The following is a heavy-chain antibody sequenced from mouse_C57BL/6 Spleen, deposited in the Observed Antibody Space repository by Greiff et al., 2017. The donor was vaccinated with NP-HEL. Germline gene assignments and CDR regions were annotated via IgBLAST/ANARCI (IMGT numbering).Heavy chain of an antibody. CDR1: GYAFSSSW. J-gene: IGHJ3*01. CDR2: IYPGDGDT. Sequence: VQLQESGPELVKPGASVKISCKASGYAFSSSWMNWVKQRPGKGLEWIGRIYPGDGDTNYNGKFKGKATLTADKSSSTAYMQLSSLTSEDSAVYFCARGSPDWGQGTLVTVSA. CDR3: ARGSPD. D-gene: IGHD6-1*01. V-gene: IGHV1-82*01.